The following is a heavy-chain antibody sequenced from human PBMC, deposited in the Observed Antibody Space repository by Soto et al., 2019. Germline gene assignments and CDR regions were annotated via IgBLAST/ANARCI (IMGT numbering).Heavy chain of an antibody. D-gene: IGHD4-4*01. Sequence: AAVKVSCKASGYSFTSYGITWVRQAPGQGLEWMGWINSDSGGTYYAQNFQGRVTMTRDTSISTAYVELTRLTPDDTAVYYCAIPFCGSNRCNGWFDHWGQGTPVTVYS. V-gene: IGHV1-2*02. CDR1: GYSFTSYG. CDR3: AIPFCGSNRCNGWFDH. CDR2: INSDSGGT. J-gene: IGHJ5*02.